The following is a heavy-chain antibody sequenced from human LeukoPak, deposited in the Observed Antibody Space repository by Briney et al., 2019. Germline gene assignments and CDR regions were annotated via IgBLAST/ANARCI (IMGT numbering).Heavy chain of an antibody. CDR3: ARDPNWDSWFDP. CDR1: GYSDGSAYY. CDR2: ISHNGNA. D-gene: IGHD3-16*01. Sequence: SETLSLTCAVSGYSDGSAYYWVWIRQPPGKGLEWIGTISHNGNAYYNPSLKSRLAMSVETSKNQFSLHLNSVTAADTAVYFCARDPNWDSWFDPWGQGALVTVSS. J-gene: IGHJ5*02. V-gene: IGHV4-38-2*02.